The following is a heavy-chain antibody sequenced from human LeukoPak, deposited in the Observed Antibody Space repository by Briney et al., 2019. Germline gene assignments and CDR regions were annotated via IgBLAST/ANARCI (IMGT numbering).Heavy chain of an antibody. Sequence: PGGSLRLSCAASGFTFSSYAMSWVRQAPGKGLEWVSAISGSGGSTYYADSVKGRFSISRVNSKNTLYLQMNSLRAEDTAVYYCAKDPGNSGINWFDPWGQGTLVAVSS. V-gene: IGHV3-23*01. J-gene: IGHJ5*02. CDR1: GFTFSSYA. D-gene: IGHD1-26*01. CDR2: ISGSGGST. CDR3: AKDPGNSGINWFDP.